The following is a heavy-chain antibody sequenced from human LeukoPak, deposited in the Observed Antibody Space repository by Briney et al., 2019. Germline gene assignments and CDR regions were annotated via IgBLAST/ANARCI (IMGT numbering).Heavy chain of an antibody. CDR2: MNPKTGRT. CDR3: VTGVPWD. CDR1: GNTFTTYD. V-gene: IGHV1-8*01. J-gene: IGHJ4*02. Sequence: ASVKVSCKASGNTFTTYDFNWVRQAPGQGFEWMGWMNPKTGRTGFAQKFRGRFTMTRNISISTAYLEATNLRFEDTALYYCVTGVPWDWGQGSLIIVSS. D-gene: IGHD1-26*01.